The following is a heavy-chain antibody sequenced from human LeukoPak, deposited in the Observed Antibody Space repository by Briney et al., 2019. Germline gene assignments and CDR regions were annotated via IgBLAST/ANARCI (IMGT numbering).Heavy chain of an antibody. CDR1: GFILCNYA. CDR3: VKGGLGSWPMCYFDS. Sequence: GSLRLSCSASGFILCNYAMHWVPQAPVQGLVYVSGLRSDEVATGTADSVKGRFTVSRDNFKNTLYIQMSTLRGDDMAVYYCVKGGLGSWPMCYFDSWGQGTLVTVSS. CDR2: LRSDEVAT. J-gene: IGHJ4*02. V-gene: IGHV3-64D*06. D-gene: IGHD6-13*01.